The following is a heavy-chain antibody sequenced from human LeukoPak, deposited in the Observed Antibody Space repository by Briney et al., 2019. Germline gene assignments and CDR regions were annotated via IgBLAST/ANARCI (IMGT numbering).Heavy chain of an antibody. Sequence: GGSLRLSCAASGFTLSSYGMHWVRQAPGKGLEWVAFIRYDGSTKYYADSVKGRFTISRDNSKNTLYLQMNSLRAEDTAVYYCAKDRWNYMDVWGKGTTVTISS. CDR1: GFTLSSYG. J-gene: IGHJ6*03. CDR2: IRYDGSTK. CDR3: AKDRWNYMDV. D-gene: IGHD5-24*01. V-gene: IGHV3-30*02.